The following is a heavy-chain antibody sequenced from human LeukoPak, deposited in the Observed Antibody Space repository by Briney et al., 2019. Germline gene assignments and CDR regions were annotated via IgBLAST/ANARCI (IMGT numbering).Heavy chain of an antibody. D-gene: IGHD2-8*01. CDR1: GFTFSSYS. Sequence: PGGSLRLSCAASGFTFSSYSMNWVRQAPGKGLEWVSSISSSSSYIYYADSVKGRFTISRDNAKNSLCLQMNSLRAEDTAVYYCARGLLIYWYFDLWGRGTLVTVSS. CDR3: ARGLLIYWYFDL. J-gene: IGHJ2*01. V-gene: IGHV3-21*01. CDR2: ISSSSSYI.